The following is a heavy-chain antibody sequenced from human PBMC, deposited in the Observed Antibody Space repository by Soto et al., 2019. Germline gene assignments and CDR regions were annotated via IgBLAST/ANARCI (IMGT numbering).Heavy chain of an antibody. CDR3: VRERGPFDAFDF. CDR1: GFMFTNYG. CDR2: VWANGINN. V-gene: IGHV3-33*01. Sequence: GGSLRLSCAASGFMFTNYGMHWVRQAPGKGLEWVAVVWANGINNYYADFVEGRSTISRDNSKSSLYLQMNSLRVEDTAVYYCVRERGPFDAFDFWGQGTMVTVSS. J-gene: IGHJ3*01.